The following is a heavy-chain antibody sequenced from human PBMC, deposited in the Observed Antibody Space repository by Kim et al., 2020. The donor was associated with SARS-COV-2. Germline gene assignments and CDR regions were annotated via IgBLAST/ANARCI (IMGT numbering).Heavy chain of an antibody. V-gene: IGHV4-39*01. Sequence: SETLSLTCTVSGGSISSSSHYWGWIRQPPGKALEWIGSIYYSGSTYYTPSLKSRVTVSVDTSRKQFSLKLSSVTAADTALYYCARLHYRGYCDSWGQGTLVTVSS. CDR2: IYYSGST. CDR1: GGSISSSSHY. J-gene: IGHJ4*02. CDR3: ARLHYRGYCDS. D-gene: IGHD4-4*01.